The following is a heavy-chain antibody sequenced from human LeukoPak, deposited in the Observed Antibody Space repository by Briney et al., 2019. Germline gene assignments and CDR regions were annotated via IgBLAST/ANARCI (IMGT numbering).Heavy chain of an antibody. V-gene: IGHV4-61*02. J-gene: IGHJ4*02. CDR3: ARAPGSGLPYYFDY. Sequence: SETLSLTCTVSGGSISSGSYYWSWIRQPARKGLEWIGRIYTSGSTNYNPSLKSRVTISVDTSKNQFSLKLSSVTAADTAVYYCARAPGSGLPYYFDYWGQGTLVTVSS. CDR2: IYTSGST. CDR1: GGSISSGSYY. D-gene: IGHD3-10*01.